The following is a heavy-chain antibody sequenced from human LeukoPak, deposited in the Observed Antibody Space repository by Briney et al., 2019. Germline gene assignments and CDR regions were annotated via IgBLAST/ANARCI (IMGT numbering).Heavy chain of an antibody. D-gene: IGHD4-23*01. CDR2: IYYSGST. Sequence: SETLSLTCTVSGGSISSSTYYWGWIRQPPGKGLEWIGSIYYSGSTYYNPSLKSRVTISVDTSKNQFSLKLNSVTAADTAVYYCARAFDYGGNPFDYWGQGTLVTVSS. V-gene: IGHV4-39*01. CDR1: GGSISSSTYY. J-gene: IGHJ4*02. CDR3: ARAFDYGGNPFDY.